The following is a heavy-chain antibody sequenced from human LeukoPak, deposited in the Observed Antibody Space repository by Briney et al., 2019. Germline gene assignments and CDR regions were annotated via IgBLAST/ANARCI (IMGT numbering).Heavy chain of an antibody. V-gene: IGHV1-69*04. J-gene: IGHJ4*02. D-gene: IGHD3-22*01. Sequence: SVKVSCKASGGTFSSYAISWVRQAPGQGLEWMGRIIPILGIANYPQKLQGRVTMTTDTSTSTAYMELRSLRSDDTAVYYCARDQLTYYYDIKIDYWGQGTLVTVSS. CDR2: IIPILGIA. CDR1: GGTFSSYA. CDR3: ARDQLTYYYDIKIDY.